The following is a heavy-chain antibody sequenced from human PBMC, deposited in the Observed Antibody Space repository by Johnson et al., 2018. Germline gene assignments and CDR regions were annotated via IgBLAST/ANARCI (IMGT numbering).Heavy chain of an antibody. Sequence: QVQLVESGAEVKKXGASXKVXCKASGYTFTSYAMYWVRQAPGQRLEWMGWINAGNGNTKYSQTFQGRVTITRDTSASTAYMELSSLRSEDTAVYYGASSLAQQRGLPNAFDIWGQGTMVTVSS. J-gene: IGHJ3*02. V-gene: IGHV1-3*01. CDR1: GYTFTSYA. D-gene: IGHD6-25*01. CDR3: ASSLAQQRGLPNAFDI. CDR2: INAGNGNT.